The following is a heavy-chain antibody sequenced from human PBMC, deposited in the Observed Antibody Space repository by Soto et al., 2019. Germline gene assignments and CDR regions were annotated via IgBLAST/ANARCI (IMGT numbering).Heavy chain of an antibody. CDR3: AIPLTGSYDY. CDR1: GYTFTTYG. CDR2: ISGYNGNT. V-gene: IGHV1-18*01. D-gene: IGHD1-26*01. J-gene: IGHJ4*02. Sequence: QVHLVQSGAEVKKPGASVKVSCKASGYTFTTYGITWVRQAPGQGLEWMGWISGYNGNTNYAQKLQGRVTMSTDTSRSTADMELRSRRSDATAVYYCAIPLTGSYDYWGQGTLVTVSS.